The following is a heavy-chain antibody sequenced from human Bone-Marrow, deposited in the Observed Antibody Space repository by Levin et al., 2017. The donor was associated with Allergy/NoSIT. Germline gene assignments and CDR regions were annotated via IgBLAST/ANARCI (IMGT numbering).Heavy chain of an antibody. V-gene: IGHV1-69*13. CDR2: IIPTLGTV. J-gene: IGHJ4*01. Sequence: SVKVSCKASGGSFSSQTINWVRQAPGQGLEWMGGIIPTLGTVDYAQKFQGRVTINADEFTTTAYMEVSNLRSEDTAVYYCARSGDDPELRETPGNYFDPGGKERRSPSPQ. CDR1: GGSFSSQT. D-gene: IGHD1-26*01. CDR3: ARSGDDPELRETPGNYFDP.